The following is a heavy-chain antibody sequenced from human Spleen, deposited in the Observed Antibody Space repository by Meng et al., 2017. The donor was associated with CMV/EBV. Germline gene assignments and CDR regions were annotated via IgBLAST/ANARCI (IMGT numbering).Heavy chain of an antibody. CDR1: GFTFDTYN. CDR2: ITSRSGYI. Sequence: GGSLRLSCAASGFTFDTYNMDWVRQAPGKGLEWVSSITSRSGYIYYADSVKGRFTISRDNSKNTLYLQMNSLRAEDTAVYYCAKDLSGITGTTYWGQGTLVTVSS. J-gene: IGHJ4*02. V-gene: IGHV3-21*01. CDR3: AKDLSGITGTTY. D-gene: IGHD1-7*01.